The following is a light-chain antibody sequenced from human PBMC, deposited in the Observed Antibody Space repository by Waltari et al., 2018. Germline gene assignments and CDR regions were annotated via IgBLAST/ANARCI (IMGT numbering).Light chain of an antibody. CDR2: DAS. V-gene: IGKV3-11*01. J-gene: IGKJ4*01. CDR1: QTIGTY. Sequence: VVLTQSPVTLSLSPGETATLSCRASQTIGTYLAWYQHKLGQSPRLLISDASPRATGIPARLRGSGSGTDFTLTISGLEAEDSAFYYCQQRYNWPPLTFGGGTK. CDR3: QQRYNWPPLT.